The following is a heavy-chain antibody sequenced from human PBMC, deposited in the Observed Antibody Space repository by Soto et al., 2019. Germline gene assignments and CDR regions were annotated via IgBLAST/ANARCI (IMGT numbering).Heavy chain of an antibody. D-gene: IGHD6-13*01. J-gene: IGHJ4*02. CDR3: GTRSTWFQFEY. CDR1: GFTFDDYA. CDR2: ISRNGDDR. V-gene: IGHV3-9*01. Sequence: GGSLRLSCAASGFTFDDYAMHWVRQAPGKGLEWVSGISRNGDDRVYADSVKGRFTISRDNAENSLHLQMNSLRPDDTALYYCGTRSTWFQFEYWGQGTLVTVSS.